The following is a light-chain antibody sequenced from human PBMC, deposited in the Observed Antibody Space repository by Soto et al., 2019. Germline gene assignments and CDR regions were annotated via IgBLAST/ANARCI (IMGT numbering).Light chain of an antibody. CDR2: GVS. CDR1: KSVSGNY. J-gene: IGKJ4*01. Sequence: EIVLTQSPGTLSLSPGERATLSSRASKSVSGNYLAWYQQKPGQAPRLLISGVSSRATGIPDRFSGSGSATDFTLTISRLEPEDFAVYYCQQYGGSPLVTFGGGTKVEI. CDR3: QQYGGSPLVT. V-gene: IGKV3-20*01.